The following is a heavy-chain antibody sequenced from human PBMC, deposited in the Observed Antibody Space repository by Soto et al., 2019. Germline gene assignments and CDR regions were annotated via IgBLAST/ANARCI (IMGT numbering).Heavy chain of an antibody. CDR1: GGSISSGGDY. CDR3: ARSVDP. Sequence: SVIMCVTWTVSGGSISSGGDYWSCISKNPGKGLEWIGYIFYSGTTYYNPSLKSRVTISVDTSKNQFSLKLSSVTAADTAVYYSARSVDPWGQGTLVTVS. J-gene: IGHJ5*02. CDR2: IFYSGTT. V-gene: IGHV4-31*02.